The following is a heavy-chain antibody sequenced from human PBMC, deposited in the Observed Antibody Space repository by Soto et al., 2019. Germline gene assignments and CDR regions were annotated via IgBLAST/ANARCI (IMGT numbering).Heavy chain of an antibody. V-gene: IGHV3-21*01. CDR1: GFTFTRYR. CDR2: ISSTTNYI. J-gene: IGHJ4*02. CDR3: AREAEDLTSNFDY. Sequence: EVQLVESGGGLVKPGGSLRLSCAASGFTFTRYRMNWVRQAPGKGLEWVSSISSTTNYIYYGDSMKGRFTISRDNAKKSMYLEMNSLRAEDTAVYYCAREAEDLTSNFDYWGQGAVVTVSS.